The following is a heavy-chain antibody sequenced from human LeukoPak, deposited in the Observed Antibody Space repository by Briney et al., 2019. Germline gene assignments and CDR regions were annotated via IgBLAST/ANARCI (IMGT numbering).Heavy chain of an antibody. J-gene: IGHJ4*02. D-gene: IGHD3-10*01. V-gene: IGHV3-43D*04. Sequence: PGGSLRLSCAASGFTFDDYAMQRVRQAPGKGLEWVSLISWGGGSTYYADSVKGRFTISRDNSKNSLYLHMNSLRAEDTALYYCAKDRSGNSYGHFDYWGQGTLVSVSS. CDR2: ISWGGGST. CDR1: GFTFDDYA. CDR3: AKDRSGNSYGHFDY.